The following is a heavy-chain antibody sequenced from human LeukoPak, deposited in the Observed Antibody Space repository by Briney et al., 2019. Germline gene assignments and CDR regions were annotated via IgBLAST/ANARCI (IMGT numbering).Heavy chain of an antibody. D-gene: IGHD3-22*01. CDR3: ARVAYYYDSSSYDDAFDI. V-gene: IGHV1-18*01. CDR1: GYTFTSYG. Sequence: GASAKVSCKASGYTFTSYGISWVRQAPGQGLEWMGWISAYNGNTHYAQKFQGRVTMTTDTSTNTVYMELRSLRSDDTAVYYCARVAYYYDSSSYDDAFDIWGQGTMVTVSS. CDR2: ISAYNGNT. J-gene: IGHJ3*02.